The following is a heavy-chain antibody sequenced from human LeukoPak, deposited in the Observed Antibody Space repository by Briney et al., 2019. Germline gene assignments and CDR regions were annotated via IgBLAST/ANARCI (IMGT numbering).Heavy chain of an antibody. V-gene: IGHV3-33*01. CDR2: IWYDGSNK. CDR1: GFTFSSYG. Sequence: GRSLRLSCAASGFTFSSYGMHWVRQAPGKGLEGVAVIWYDGSNKYYADSVKGRFTISRDNSKNTLYLQMNSLRAEDTAVYYCAREGMVRGVILPFDYWGQGTLVTVSS. J-gene: IGHJ4*02. D-gene: IGHD3-10*01. CDR3: AREGMVRGVILPFDY.